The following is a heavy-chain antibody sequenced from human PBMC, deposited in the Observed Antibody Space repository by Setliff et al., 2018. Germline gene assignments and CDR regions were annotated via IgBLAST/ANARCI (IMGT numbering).Heavy chain of an antibody. J-gene: IGHJ3*02. CDR3: ARDVFPYHYEGAFDI. CDR1: GYTFTSHC. Sequence: ASVKVSCKASGYTFTSHCMHWVRQAPGLGLEWTGTINPSSGRTSYAQKFQGRVTMTRDTSTSTVYMDMSSLRSEDTAVYYCARDVFPYHYEGAFDIWGQGTMVTV. D-gene: IGHD3-22*01. V-gene: IGHV1-46*01. CDR2: INPSSGRT.